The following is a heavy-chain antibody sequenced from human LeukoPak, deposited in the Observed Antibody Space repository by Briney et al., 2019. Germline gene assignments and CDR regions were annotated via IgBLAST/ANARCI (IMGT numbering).Heavy chain of an antibody. D-gene: IGHD2-2*01. CDR2: IIPIFGTA. J-gene: IGHJ5*02. Sequence: SVKVSCKASGGTFSSYAISWVRQAPGQGLEWMGGIIPIFGTANYAQKFQGRVTITTDESTSTAYMGLSSLRSEDTAVYYCARNYLRSLGYCSSTSCYGMFDPWGQGTLVTVSS. CDR3: ARNYLRSLGYCSSTSCYGMFDP. V-gene: IGHV1-69*05. CDR1: GGTFSSYA.